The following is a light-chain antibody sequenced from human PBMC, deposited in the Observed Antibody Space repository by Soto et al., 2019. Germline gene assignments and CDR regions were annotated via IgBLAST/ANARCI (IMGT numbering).Light chain of an antibody. V-gene: IGLV1-44*01. CDR2: SST. CDR1: KSNIGSYS. CDR3: ASWDDSLGGWV. Sequence: QSVLTQPPSASGTPGQRVTISCSGSKSNIGSYSVNWYQQFPGAAPKLLIYSSTHRPSGVPDRFSGSKSGTSASLAISGLQSEHEADYYCASWDDSLGGWVFGGGTKLPVL. J-gene: IGLJ3*02.